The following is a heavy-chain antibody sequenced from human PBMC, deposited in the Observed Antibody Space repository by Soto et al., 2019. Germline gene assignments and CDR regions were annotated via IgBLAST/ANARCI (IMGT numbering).Heavy chain of an antibody. CDR1: GYACSSRG. J-gene: IGHJ3*02. V-gene: IGHV1-18*01. CDR2: ISAYNGNT. Sequence: CRGAGYACSSRGMRCVRKKTRQGLEWMGWISAYNGNTNYAQKLQGRVTMTTDTSTSTAYMELRSLRSDDTAVYYCARHLSLWFGESGDAFDIRGQGTTVTVSS. CDR3: ARHLSLWFGESGDAFDI. D-gene: IGHD3-10*01.